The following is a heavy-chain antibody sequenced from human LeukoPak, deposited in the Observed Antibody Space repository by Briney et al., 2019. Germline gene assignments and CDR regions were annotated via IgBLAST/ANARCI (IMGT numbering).Heavy chain of an antibody. CDR2: IYSTGST. CDR3: ASGYYEYFQH. Sequence: KPSETLSLTCTVSGGFISSYCWSWIRQPPGKGLEWIGYIYSTGSTNYNPSLKSRVTISVDTSKNQFSLKLSSVTAADTAVYYCASGYYEYFQHWGQGTLVTVPS. J-gene: IGHJ1*01. CDR1: GGFISSYC. D-gene: IGHD2-15*01. V-gene: IGHV4-59*01.